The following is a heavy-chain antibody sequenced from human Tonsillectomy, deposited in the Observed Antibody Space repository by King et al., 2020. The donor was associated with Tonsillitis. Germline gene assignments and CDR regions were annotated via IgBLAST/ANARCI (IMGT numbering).Heavy chain of an antibody. D-gene: IGHD6-6*01. J-gene: IGHJ2*01. V-gene: IGHV4-59*08. CDR1: NGSISSYY. CDR2: AHYSGST. CDR3: ARPYSSSFWYFDL. Sequence: QLQESGPGLVKPSETLSLTCTVSNGSISSYYWSWIRQPPGKGLEWIGFAHYSGSTNYNPSLKSRVTMSVDTSKNHFSLRLSSVTAADTAVYYCARPYSSSFWYFDLWGRGTLVTVSS.